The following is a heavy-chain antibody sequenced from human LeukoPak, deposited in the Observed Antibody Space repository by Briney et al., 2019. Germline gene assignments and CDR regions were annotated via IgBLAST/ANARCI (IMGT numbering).Heavy chain of an antibody. V-gene: IGHV3-33*01. CDR2: IWYDGSNK. D-gene: IGHD2-21*02. CDR1: GFTFSSYG. J-gene: IGHJ4*02. Sequence: GMSLRLSCAAAGFTFSSYGMHWVRQAPGKGLEWVAVIWYDGSNKYYADSVKGRFTISRDKSKNTLYLQMNSLRAEDTAVYYCARDLPHNCGGDCPWVYWGQGTLVTVSS. CDR3: ARDLPHNCGGDCPWVY.